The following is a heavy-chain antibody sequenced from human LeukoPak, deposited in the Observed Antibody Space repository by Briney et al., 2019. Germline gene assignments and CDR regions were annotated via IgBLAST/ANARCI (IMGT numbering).Heavy chain of an antibody. CDR1: GFTFINYW. CDR3: ATKGGRRDAFAI. D-gene: IGHD6-25*01. J-gene: IGHJ3*02. CDR2: IKQDGSEK. V-gene: IGHV3-7*01. Sequence: GGSLRLSCAASGFTFINYWMSWIRQERREGLEWVANIKQDGSEKYSVDSVKGRFTISRDNAKNSLYLEMNSLRAEDTAVYYCATKGGRRDAFAIWGQGTMVTVSS.